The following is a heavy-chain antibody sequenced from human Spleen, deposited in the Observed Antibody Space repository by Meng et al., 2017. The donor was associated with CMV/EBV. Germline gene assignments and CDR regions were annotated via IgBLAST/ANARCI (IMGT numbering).Heavy chain of an antibody. J-gene: IGHJ5*02. D-gene: IGHD2-15*01. V-gene: IGHV1-46*01. CDR3: ARKYCIGGSCYSSGGNWFDP. CDR2: IDPNSGGT. Sequence: TSHYIHRVRQAPGQGLEWMGVIDPNSGGTGYAQKFRGRVTMTRDTSTTTVYLELRSLRSEDTAVYFCARKYCIGGSCYSSGGNWFDPWGQGSLVTVSS. CDR1: TSHY.